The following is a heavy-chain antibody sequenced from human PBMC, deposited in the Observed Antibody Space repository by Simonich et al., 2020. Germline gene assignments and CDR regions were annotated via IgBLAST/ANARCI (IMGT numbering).Heavy chain of an antibody. J-gene: IGHJ4*02. CDR3: ARNRLDY. V-gene: IGHV3-30*07. Sequence: QVQLGESGGGVVQPGRSLRLSCAASGFTFSSYAMHWVRQAPGKGLEWVAVISYDGSNKYYADSVKGRFTISRDNSKNTLYLQMNSLRAEDTAVYYCARNRLDYWGQGTLVTVSS. CDR2: ISYDGSNK. CDR1: GFTFSSYA.